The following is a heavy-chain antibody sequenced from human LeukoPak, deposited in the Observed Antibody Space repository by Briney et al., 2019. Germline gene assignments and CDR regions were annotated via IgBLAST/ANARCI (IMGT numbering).Heavy chain of an antibody. V-gene: IGHV3-33*01. D-gene: IGHD2/OR15-2a*01. CDR3: AREGPRGNSQFDY. J-gene: IGHJ4*02. Sequence: GGSLRLSCEASGFTFSSYGMHWVRQAPGKGLEWVALIWYDGSNKYYADSVKGRLTISRDNSKNTLYLQMNSLRAEDTAVYYCAREGPRGNSQFDYWGQGTLVTVSS. CDR2: IWYDGSNK. CDR1: GFTFSSYG.